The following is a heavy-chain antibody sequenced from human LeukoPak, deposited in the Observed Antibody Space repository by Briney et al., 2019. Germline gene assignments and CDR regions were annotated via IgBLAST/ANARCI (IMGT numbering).Heavy chain of an antibody. CDR3: ARDYGSWSSSFDY. D-gene: IGHD6-13*01. J-gene: IGHJ4*02. V-gene: IGHV3-7*01. Sequence: GGSLRLSCAASGFTFSSYWMSWVRQAPGKGLEWVANIKQDGSEKYYVDSVKGRFTISRDNAKNSLYLQMNSLRAEDTAVYYCARDYGSWSSSFDYWGQGTLVTVSS. CDR2: IKQDGSEK. CDR1: GFTFSSYW.